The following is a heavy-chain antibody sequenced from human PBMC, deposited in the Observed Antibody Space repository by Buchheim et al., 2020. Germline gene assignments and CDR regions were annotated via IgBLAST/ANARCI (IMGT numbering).Heavy chain of an antibody. J-gene: IGHJ6*02. V-gene: IGHV3-30*14. D-gene: IGHD6-19*01. CDR1: GFTFSSYA. Sequence: QVQLVESGGGVVQPGRSLRLSCAASGFTFSSYAMHWVRQAPGKGLEWVAVISYDGSNKYYADSVKGRFTISRDNSKNTPYIQMNSLRAEDTAVYYCARDIGAVAGKKGYYGMDVWGQGTT. CDR2: ISYDGSNK. CDR3: ARDIGAVAGKKGYYGMDV.